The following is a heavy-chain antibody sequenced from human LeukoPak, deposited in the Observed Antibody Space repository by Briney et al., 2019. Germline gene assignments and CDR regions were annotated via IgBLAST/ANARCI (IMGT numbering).Heavy chain of an antibody. Sequence: SQTLSLTCAVSGGSISSGGYSWSWIRQPPGKGLEWIGYIYHSGSTYYNPSLKSRVTISADRSKNQFSLKLSSVTAADTAVYYCARGGYSSGWYRIFFDYWGQGTLVTVSS. J-gene: IGHJ4*02. D-gene: IGHD6-19*01. CDR3: ARGGYSSGWYRIFFDY. CDR2: IYHSGST. V-gene: IGHV4-30-2*01. CDR1: GGSISSGGYS.